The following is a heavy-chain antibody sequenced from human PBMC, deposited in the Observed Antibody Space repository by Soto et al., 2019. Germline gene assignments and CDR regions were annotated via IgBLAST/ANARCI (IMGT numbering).Heavy chain of an antibody. D-gene: IGHD1-26*01. J-gene: IGHJ6*02. V-gene: IGHV3-23*01. Sequence: PGGPLRLSCAASGFPFSSYAVTWVRQAPGRGLEWVSTISGSGGHTFYADSVKGRFIISRDNSKNTLYLQMDSLRAEDTAVYYCAKRDSSVGYVMDVWGQGTTVTVSS. CDR2: ISGSGGHT. CDR3: AKRDSSVGYVMDV. CDR1: GFPFSSYA.